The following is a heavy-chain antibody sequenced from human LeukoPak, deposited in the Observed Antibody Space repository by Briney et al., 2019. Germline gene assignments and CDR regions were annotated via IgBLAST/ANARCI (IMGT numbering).Heavy chain of an antibody. D-gene: IGHD2-2*01. CDR3: ARGRRGVVVPGP. CDR1: GYTFTSYD. CDR2: MNPNSGNT. V-gene: IGHV1-8*01. J-gene: IGHJ5*02. Sequence: RASVKVSCKASGYTFTSYDINWVRQAPGQGLEWMGWMNPNSGNTGYAQKFQGRVTMTRNTSISTAYMELSSLRSEDTAVYYCARGRRGVVVPGPWGQGTLVTVSS.